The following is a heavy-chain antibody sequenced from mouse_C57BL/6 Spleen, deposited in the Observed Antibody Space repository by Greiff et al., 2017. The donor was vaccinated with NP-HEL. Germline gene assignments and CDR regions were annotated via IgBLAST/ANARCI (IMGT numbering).Heavy chain of an antibody. CDR3: AKDRMEGYDMVY. CDR1: GYAFSSSW. J-gene: IGHJ4*01. Sequence: VKLQESGPELVKPGASVQISCKASGYAFSSSWMNWVKQRPGKGLEWIGRIYPGDGDTNYNGKFKGKATLTADKSSSTAYMQISSLTSEDAAVYFCAKDRMEGYDMVYWGQGTSVTVSS. CDR2: IYPGDGDT. V-gene: IGHV1-82*01. D-gene: IGHD2-3*01.